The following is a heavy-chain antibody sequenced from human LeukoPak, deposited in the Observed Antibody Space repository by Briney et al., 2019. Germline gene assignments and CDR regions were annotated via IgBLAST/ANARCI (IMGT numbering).Heavy chain of an antibody. CDR3: ARDQYDTWSRRGNFDS. D-gene: IGHD3-3*01. V-gene: IGHV3-7*03. Sequence: PGGSLRLSCVASGFTFGKYWMSWVRQAPGKGLEWVANIKLDGSEENYVDSVKGRFTISRDNTKNSLYLQMNSLRVEDTAVFYCARDQYDTWSRRGNFDSWGQGTLVFVSS. CDR1: GFTFGKYW. J-gene: IGHJ4*02. CDR2: IKLDGSEE.